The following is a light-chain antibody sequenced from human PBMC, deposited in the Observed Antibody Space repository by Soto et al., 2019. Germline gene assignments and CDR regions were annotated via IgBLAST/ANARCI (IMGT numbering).Light chain of an antibody. V-gene: IGKV1-39*01. J-gene: IGKJ1*01. Sequence: DIQMTQSPSSVSASVVDRVTITCRTSQSFSIYLAWYQHRPGKAPKLLIYSATVLQSGVPSRFSGSGSGTDFTLTISRLQPEESATYYCQQTYTIPWTFGQGTRVEIK. CDR1: QSFSIY. CDR3: QQTYTIPWT. CDR2: SAT.